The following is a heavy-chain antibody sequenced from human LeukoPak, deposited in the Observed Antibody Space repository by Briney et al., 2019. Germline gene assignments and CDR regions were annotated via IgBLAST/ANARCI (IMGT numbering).Heavy chain of an antibody. CDR1: SGSISRRY. J-gene: IGHJ4*02. D-gene: IGHD3-16*01. V-gene: IGHV4-59*01. CDR3: AIAAYRRSLCYSDF. CDR2: IYYTGST. Sequence: PSETLSLTCTVSSGSISRRYGRCTRQSPGKGLEWIGYIYYTGSTDYNPSLKSRVTISVDTSKNQFSLKLSSVTAADTAMYYCAIAAYRRSLCYSDFWGQGTQVTVSS.